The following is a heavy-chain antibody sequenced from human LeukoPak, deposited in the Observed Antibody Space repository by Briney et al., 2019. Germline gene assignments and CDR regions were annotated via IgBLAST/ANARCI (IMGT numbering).Heavy chain of an antibody. V-gene: IGHV1-18*04. J-gene: IGHJ3*02. CDR1: GYTFSGYY. CDR3: ARDGHRRYHYDSSGREDAFDI. CDR2: ISAYNGNT. Sequence: ASVKVSCKASGYTFSGYYMHWVRQAPGQGLEWMGWISAYNGNTNNAQKLQGRVTMTTDTSTSTVYMEVRSLRSDDTAVYYCARDGHRRYHYDSSGREDAFDIWGQGTMVTVSS. D-gene: IGHD3-22*01.